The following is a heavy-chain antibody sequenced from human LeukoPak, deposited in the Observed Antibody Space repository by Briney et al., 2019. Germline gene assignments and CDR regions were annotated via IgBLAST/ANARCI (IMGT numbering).Heavy chain of an antibody. D-gene: IGHD3-22*01. V-gene: IGHV3-43*02. J-gene: IGHJ4*02. Sequence: GGSLTLSCVASGFTFNDHAMHWVRQAPGKGLEWVAFILGDGIGTYYADSVKGRFTISRDNSKKTLYLRMNSVRIEDTALYYCTRTMITEDYWGEGALVTVSS. CDR3: TRTMITEDY. CDR1: GFTFNDHA. CDR2: ILGDGIGT.